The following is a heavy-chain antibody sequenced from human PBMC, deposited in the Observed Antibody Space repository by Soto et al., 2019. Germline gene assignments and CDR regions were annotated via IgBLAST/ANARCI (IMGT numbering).Heavy chain of an antibody. CDR3: ARGVVVVAATDAFDI. V-gene: IGHV3-21*01. Sequence: EVQLVESGGGLVKPGGSLRLSCAASGFTFSSYSMNWVRRAPGKGLEWVSSISSSSSYIYYADSVKGRFTISRDNAKNSLYLQMNSLRAEDTAVYYCARGVVVVAATDAFDIWGQGTMVTVSS. D-gene: IGHD2-15*01. CDR1: GFTFSSYS. J-gene: IGHJ3*02. CDR2: ISSSSSYI.